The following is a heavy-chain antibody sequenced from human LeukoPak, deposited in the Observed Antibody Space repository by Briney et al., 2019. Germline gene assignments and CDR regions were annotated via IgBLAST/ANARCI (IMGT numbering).Heavy chain of an antibody. J-gene: IGHJ4*02. V-gene: IGHV3-23*01. CDR3: AKVPYCANGICYNRYYFDY. D-gene: IGHD2-8*01. CDR1: GFTFSSYA. CDR2: MSGSGGST. Sequence: GGSLRLSCAASGFTFSSYAMSWVRQAPGKGLEWVSSMSGSGGSTFYADSVKGRFTISRDSSKNTLYLQMDSLRAEDTALHYCAKVPYCANGICYNRYYFDYWGQGTLVTVSS.